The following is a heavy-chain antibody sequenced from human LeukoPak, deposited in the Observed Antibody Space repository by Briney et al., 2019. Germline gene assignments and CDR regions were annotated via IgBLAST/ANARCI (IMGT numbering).Heavy chain of an antibody. CDR2: IYHSGST. CDR3: AREYSGYDSDYFYYYMDV. CDR1: GYSISSGYY. J-gene: IGHJ6*03. Sequence: SETLSLTCTVSGYSISSGYYWAWIRQPPGKGLEWIGNIYHSGSTNYNPSIKSRVTISVDTSKNQFSLKLTSVTAADTAVYFCAREYSGYDSDYFYYYMDVWGKGTPVTVSS. D-gene: IGHD5-12*01. V-gene: IGHV4-38-2*02.